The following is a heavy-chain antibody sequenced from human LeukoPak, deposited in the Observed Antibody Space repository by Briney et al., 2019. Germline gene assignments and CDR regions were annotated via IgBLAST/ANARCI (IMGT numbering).Heavy chain of an antibody. CDR1: GYTFTSYG. CDR3: AREGYCSSTSCYNAPYYYMDV. CDR2: MSAYNGNT. D-gene: IGHD2-2*02. J-gene: IGHJ6*03. Sequence: GASVKISCXASGYTFTSYGISWVRQAPGQGLGWMGWMSAYNGNTNYAQKLQGRVTMTTDTSTSTAYMELRSLRSDDTAVYYCAREGYCSSTSCYNAPYYYMDVWGKGTTVTVSS. V-gene: IGHV1-18*01.